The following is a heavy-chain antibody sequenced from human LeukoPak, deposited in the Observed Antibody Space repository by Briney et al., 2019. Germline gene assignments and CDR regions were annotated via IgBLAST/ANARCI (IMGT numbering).Heavy chain of an antibody. CDR1: GFTFDDYA. D-gene: IGHD6-6*01. J-gene: IGHJ3*02. Sequence: PGRSLRLSCAASGFTFDDYAMHWVRQAPGKGLEWVSGISWNSGSIGYADSVKGRFTISRDNAKNSLYLQMNSLRAEDMALYYCVKDISSSPDAFDIWGQGTMVTVSS. CDR2: ISWNSGSI. V-gene: IGHV3-9*03. CDR3: VKDISSSPDAFDI.